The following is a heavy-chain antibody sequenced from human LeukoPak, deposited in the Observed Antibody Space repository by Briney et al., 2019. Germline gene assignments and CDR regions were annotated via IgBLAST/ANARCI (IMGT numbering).Heavy chain of an antibody. CDR1: GVTFSSYW. D-gene: IGHD6-13*01. Sequence: PGGSLRLSCTTSGVTFSSYWMSWVRQAPGQGLEWLANIMQDVREEYYVEFVKGRFTISRDNAKNSLYLQMNSLRAEDTAVYYCARDLDIAAAPSDYWGQGTLVTVYS. V-gene: IGHV3-7*01. J-gene: IGHJ4*02. CDR2: IMQDVREE. CDR3: ARDLDIAAAPSDY.